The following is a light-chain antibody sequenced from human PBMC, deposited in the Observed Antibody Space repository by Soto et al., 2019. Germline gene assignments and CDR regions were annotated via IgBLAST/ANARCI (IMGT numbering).Light chain of an antibody. Sequence: EIVMTQSPATLSVSPGERATLSCRASQSVSSNLAWYQQKPGQAPRLLIYGASTRATGIPARFSGSGSGTEFTLTISSLQSEDFAVYYCQQYNSYLRYTFGQGTKLEIK. CDR1: QSVSSN. CDR3: QQYNSYLRYT. V-gene: IGKV3-15*01. CDR2: GAS. J-gene: IGKJ2*01.